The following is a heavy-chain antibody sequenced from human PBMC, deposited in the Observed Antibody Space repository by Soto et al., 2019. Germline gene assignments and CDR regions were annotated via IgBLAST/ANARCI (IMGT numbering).Heavy chain of an antibody. CDR3: ASALRFLEWLGNGMDV. Sequence: GASVKVSCKASGGTFSSYAISWVRQAPGQGLEWMGGIIPIFGTANYAQKFQGRVTITADESTSTAYMELGSLRSEDTAVYYCASALRFLEWLGNGMDVWGQGTTVTVSS. CDR1: GGTFSSYA. V-gene: IGHV1-69*13. D-gene: IGHD3-3*01. J-gene: IGHJ6*02. CDR2: IIPIFGTA.